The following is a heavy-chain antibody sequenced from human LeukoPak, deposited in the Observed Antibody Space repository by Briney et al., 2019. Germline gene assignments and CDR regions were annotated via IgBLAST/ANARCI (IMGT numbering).Heavy chain of an antibody. CDR2: IYSGGDT. J-gene: IGHJ4*02. D-gene: IGHD6-13*01. CDR3: VRDVVPYSSNWYYFDY. Sequence: GGSLRLSCAASGITVSSNYMSWVRQAPGKGLEWVSIIYSGGDTYYADSVKGRFTISRDNSKNALYLQMNSLRAEDTAVYYCVRDVVPYSSNWYYFDYWGQGTLVTVSS. V-gene: IGHV3-66*01. CDR1: GITVSSNY.